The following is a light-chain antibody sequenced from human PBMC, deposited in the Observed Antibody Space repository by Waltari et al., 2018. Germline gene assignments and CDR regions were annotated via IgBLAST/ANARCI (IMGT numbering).Light chain of an antibody. Sequence: QSALTQPASVSGSPGQSITISCTGSRSDVGSSNLSSWYLQPPCKAPKLIIYEVSKRPSGVSNRFSGSKSGNTASLTISGLQAEDEADYYCYSYAGGSVFGTGTKVTVL. CDR3: YSYAGGSV. V-gene: IGLV2-23*02. J-gene: IGLJ1*01. CDR2: EVS. CDR1: RSDVGSSNL.